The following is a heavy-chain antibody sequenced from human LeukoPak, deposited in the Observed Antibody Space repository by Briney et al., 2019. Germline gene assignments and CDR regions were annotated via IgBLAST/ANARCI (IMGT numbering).Heavy chain of an antibody. Sequence: GGSLRLSCAASGFTFSSYAMSWVRQAPGKGLEWVSAISGGGGSTYYADSVKGRFTISRDNSKNTLYLQMNSLRAEDTAVYYCAKSTPTIFGVVIPINWFDPWGQGTLVTVSS. CDR2: ISGGGGST. J-gene: IGHJ5*02. CDR1: GFTFSSYA. D-gene: IGHD3-3*01. V-gene: IGHV3-23*01. CDR3: AKSTPTIFGVVIPINWFDP.